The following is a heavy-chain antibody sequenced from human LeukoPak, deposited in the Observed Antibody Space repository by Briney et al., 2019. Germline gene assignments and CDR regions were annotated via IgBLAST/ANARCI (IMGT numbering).Heavy chain of an antibody. CDR1: GYTFTIYY. D-gene: IGHD3-10*01. J-gene: IGHJ6*03. CDR2: INPSGGST. V-gene: IGHV1-46*01. Sequence: GASVKVSCKASGYTFTIYYIHWVRQAPGQGREWMGLINPSGGSTNYAQKFQGRVTITRDTSTSTVYMELSSLRSEDTAVYYCARGPSITMVRGGQWYYYMDVWGKGTTATISS. CDR3: ARGPSITMVRGGQWYYYMDV.